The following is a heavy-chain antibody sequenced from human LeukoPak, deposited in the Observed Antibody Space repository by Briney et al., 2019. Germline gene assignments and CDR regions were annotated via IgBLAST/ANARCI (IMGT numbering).Heavy chain of an antibody. CDR3: ATPAYYDFWSGYREYFQH. CDR2: IIPIFDTA. D-gene: IGHD3-3*01. J-gene: IGHJ1*01. CDR1: GGTFNNYA. Sequence: ASVKVSCKASGGTFNNYAFSWVRQAPGQGLEWMGGIIPIFDTAHYAQKFQGRVTITTDESTSTAYMELSSLRSEDTAVYYCATPAYYDFWSGYREYFQHWGQGTLVTVSS. V-gene: IGHV1-69*05.